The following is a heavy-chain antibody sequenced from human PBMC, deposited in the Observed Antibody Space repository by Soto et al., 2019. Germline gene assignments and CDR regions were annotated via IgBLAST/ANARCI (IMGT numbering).Heavy chain of an antibody. J-gene: IGHJ6*02. CDR3: ARNCGGDCYFYYYGMDV. V-gene: IGHV4-59*01. D-gene: IGHD2-21*02. CDR2: IYYSGST. Sequence: SETLSLTCTVSGGSISSYYWSWIRQPPGKGLEWIGYIYYSGSTNYNPSLKSRVTISVDTSKNQFSLKLSSVTAADTAVYYCARNCGGDCYFYYYGMDVWSQGTTVTVSS. CDR1: GGSISSYY.